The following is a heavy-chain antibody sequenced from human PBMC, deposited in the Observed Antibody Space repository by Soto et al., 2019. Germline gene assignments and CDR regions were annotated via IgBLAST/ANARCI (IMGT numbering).Heavy chain of an antibody. CDR2: IYYSGST. V-gene: IGHV4-59*01. CDR1: GGFISSYY. D-gene: IGHD4-17*01. CDR3: AREGTEWSHTYNYGDYGSYFDY. J-gene: IGHJ4*02. Sequence: SETLSLTCTVSGGFISSYYWSWIRQPPGKGLEWIGYIYYSGSTNYNPSLKSRVTISVDTSKNQFSLKLSSVTAADTAVYYCAREGTEWSHTYNYGDYGSYFDYWGQGTLVTVSS.